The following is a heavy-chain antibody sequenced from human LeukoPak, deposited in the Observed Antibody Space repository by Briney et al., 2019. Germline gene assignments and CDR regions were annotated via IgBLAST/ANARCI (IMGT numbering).Heavy chain of an antibody. V-gene: IGHV1-69*04. CDR2: IIPILGIA. CDR1: GGTFSSYA. D-gene: IGHD5-24*01. Sequence: SVKVSCKASGGTFSSYAISWVRQAPGQGLEWMGRIIPILGIANYAQKFQGRVTITADKSTSTAYMELSSLRSEDTAVYYCARDVEMAKFGFDIWGQGTMVTVSS. CDR3: ARDVEMAKFGFDI. J-gene: IGHJ3*02.